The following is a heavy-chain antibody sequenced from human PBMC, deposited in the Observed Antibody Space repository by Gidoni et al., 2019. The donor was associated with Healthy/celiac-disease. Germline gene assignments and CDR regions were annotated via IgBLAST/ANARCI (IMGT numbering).Heavy chain of an antibody. CDR1: GFTFSSYD. CDR3: ARSSSSWYFGMDV. V-gene: IGHV3-13*05. J-gene: IGHJ6*02. CDR2: IGTAGDP. Sequence: EVQLVESGGGLVQPGGSLRLSCAASGFTFSSYDMHWVRQATGKGLEWVSAIGTAGDPYYPGSVKGRFTISRENAKNSLYLQMNSLRAGDTAVYYCARSSSSWYFGMDVWGQGTTVTVSS. D-gene: IGHD6-13*01.